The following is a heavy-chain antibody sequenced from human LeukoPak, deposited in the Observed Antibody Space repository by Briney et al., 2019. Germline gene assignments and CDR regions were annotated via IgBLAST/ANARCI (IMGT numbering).Heavy chain of an antibody. CDR1: GFTFSSYS. Sequence: GGSLRLSCAASGFTFSSYSMNWVRQAPGRGLEWVSYISSSSSTIYYADSVKGRFTIFRDNAKNSLYLQMNSLRAEDTAVYYCARGGSGSSPYWGQGTLVTVSS. J-gene: IGHJ4*02. V-gene: IGHV3-48*01. CDR2: ISSSSSTI. CDR3: ARGGSGSSPY. D-gene: IGHD3-10*01.